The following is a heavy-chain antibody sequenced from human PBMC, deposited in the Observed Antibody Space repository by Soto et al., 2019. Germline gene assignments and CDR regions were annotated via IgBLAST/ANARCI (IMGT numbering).Heavy chain of an antibody. V-gene: IGHV5-51*01. CDR1: GYSFTSYS. CDR3: ATSSRWSHYYYYGMDV. D-gene: IGHD6-13*01. Sequence: XEHLKTSCKGCGYSFTSYSIGWVRQMPGKGLEWMGIIYPGDSDTRYSPSFQGQVTMSADRSISTAYLQWSSLKASDTAMYYCATSSRWSHYYYYGMDVWGQGTTVTASS. CDR2: IYPGDSDT. J-gene: IGHJ6*02.